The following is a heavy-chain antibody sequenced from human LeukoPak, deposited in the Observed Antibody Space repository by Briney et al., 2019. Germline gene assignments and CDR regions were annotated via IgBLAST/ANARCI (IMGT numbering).Heavy chain of an antibody. Sequence: PGGSLRLSCAASGFTFSSYSMNWVRQAPGKGLEWVSSISSSSSYIYYADSVKGRFTISRDNAKNSLYLQMNSLRAEDTAVYYCARDVDGPTVTPVGGYWGQGTLVTVSS. J-gene: IGHJ4*02. V-gene: IGHV3-21*01. D-gene: IGHD4-11*01. CDR2: ISSSSSYI. CDR3: ARDVDGPTVTPVGGY. CDR1: GFTFSSYS.